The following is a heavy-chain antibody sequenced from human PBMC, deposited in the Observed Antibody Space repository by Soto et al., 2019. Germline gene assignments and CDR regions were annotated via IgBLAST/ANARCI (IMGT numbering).Heavy chain of an antibody. J-gene: IGHJ4*02. CDR2: IYAGTIT. CDR1: GITVSSYY. Sequence: PGGSLRLSCAVSGITVSSYYMSWVRQAVGKGLEWVSVIYAGTITYYADSVKGRFTIYRDNSKNTLNLEMNSLRVEDTAVYYCARIPYDNSGTIFDYWGQGTLVTVSS. D-gene: IGHD3-22*01. CDR3: ARIPYDNSGTIFDY. V-gene: IGHV3-53*01.